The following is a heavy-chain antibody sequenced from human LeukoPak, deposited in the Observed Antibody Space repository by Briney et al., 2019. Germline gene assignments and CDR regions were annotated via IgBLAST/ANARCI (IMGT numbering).Heavy chain of an antibody. Sequence: SETLSLTCTVSGGSISSSTYYWGWIRQPPGKGLEWIGSIYYSGSTYYNASLKSRVTISADTSKNQFSLKLSSVTAADTAVYYCARPLSGSSSWHGDAFDVWGQGTMVTVSS. CDR1: GGSISSSTYY. V-gene: IGHV4-39*01. CDR3: ARPLSGSSSWHGDAFDV. CDR2: IYYSGST. J-gene: IGHJ3*01. D-gene: IGHD6-13*01.